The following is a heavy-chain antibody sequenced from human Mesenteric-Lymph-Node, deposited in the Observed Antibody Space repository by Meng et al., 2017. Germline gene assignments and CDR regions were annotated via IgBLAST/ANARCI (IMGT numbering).Heavy chain of an antibody. CDR2: INHGGST. V-gene: IGHV4-34*01. J-gene: IGHJ4*02. CDR1: GVSFSDYY. CDR3: ARGLTMAGTGL. Sequence: SETLSLTCVVYGVSFSDYYWSWVRQPPGKGLEWIGQINHGGSTNYKSSLESRVTISVDTSKNQFSLKLTSVTAADTAVYFCARGLTMAGTGLWGQGTLVTVSS. D-gene: IGHD6-19*01.